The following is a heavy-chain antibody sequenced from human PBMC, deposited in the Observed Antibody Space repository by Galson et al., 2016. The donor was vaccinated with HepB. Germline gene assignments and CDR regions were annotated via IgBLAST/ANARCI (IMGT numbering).Heavy chain of an antibody. D-gene: IGHD3-3*01. J-gene: IGHJ4*02. Sequence: SLRLSCAASGFTFSDTAMHWVRQASGKGLEWVGLIKRKPNNYATVYGASVTGRFTTSRDDSKNTAYLQMNSLKTEDTAVYYCTSLTIFGVVTNYWGQGTLVTVSS. CDR2: IKRKPNNYAT. V-gene: IGHV3-73*01. CDR3: TSLTIFGVVTNY. CDR1: GFTFSDTA.